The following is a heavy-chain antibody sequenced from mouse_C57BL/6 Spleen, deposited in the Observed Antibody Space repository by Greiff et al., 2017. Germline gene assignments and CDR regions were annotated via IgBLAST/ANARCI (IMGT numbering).Heavy chain of an antibody. D-gene: IGHD1-1*01. V-gene: IGHV1-59*01. CDR1: GYTFTSYW. CDR2: IDPSDSYT. J-gene: IGHJ3*01. CDR3: AREISYYGSSPWFAY. Sequence: QVQLQQPGAELVRPGTSVKLSCKASGYTFTSYWMHWVKQRPGQGLEWIGVIDPSDSYTNYNQKFKGKATLTVDTASSTAYMQLSSLTSEDSAVYYCAREISYYGSSPWFAYWGQGTLVTVSA.